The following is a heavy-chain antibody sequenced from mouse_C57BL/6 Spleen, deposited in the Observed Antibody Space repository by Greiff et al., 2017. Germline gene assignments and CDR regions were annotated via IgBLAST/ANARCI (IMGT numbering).Heavy chain of an antibody. D-gene: IGHD1-1*01. J-gene: IGHJ4*01. CDR2: FHPYNDDT. CDR1: GYTFTTYP. CDR3: ARGGYGSSSLYAMDY. Sequence: QVQLKESGAELVKPGASVKMSCKASGYTFTTYPIEWMKQNHGKSLEWIGNFHPYNDDTKYNEKFKGKATLTVEKSSSTVYLELSRLTSDDSAVYYCARGGYGSSSLYAMDYWGQGTSVTVSS. V-gene: IGHV1-47*01.